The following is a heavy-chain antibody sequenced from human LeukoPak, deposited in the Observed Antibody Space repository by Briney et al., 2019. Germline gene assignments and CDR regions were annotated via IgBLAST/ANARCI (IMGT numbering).Heavy chain of an antibody. CDR1: GFTFSSYG. J-gene: IGHJ4*02. V-gene: IGHV3-30*02. Sequence: GGSLRLSCAASGFTFSSYGMHWVRQAPGKGLEWVAFIRYDGSNKYYADSVKGRFTISRDNSKNTLYLQMNSLRAEDTAVYYCAKPIPPRDSSSPFDYWGQGTLVTVSS. D-gene: IGHD6-6*01. CDR2: IRYDGSNK. CDR3: AKPIPPRDSSSPFDY.